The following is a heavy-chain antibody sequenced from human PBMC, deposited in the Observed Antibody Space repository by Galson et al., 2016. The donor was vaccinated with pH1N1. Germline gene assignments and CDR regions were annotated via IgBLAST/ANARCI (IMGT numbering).Heavy chain of an antibody. J-gene: IGHJ4*02. D-gene: IGHD3-16*01. CDR1: GFSFSSYW. V-gene: IGHV3-7*01. CDR2: INQEGSKI. Sequence: SLRLSCAASGFSFSSYWMSWVRQAPGKGLEWVANINQEGSKIYYVDSVRGRFTISRDNSKNSVYLQMNSLRLEDTAMYHGVKEIGGSGAYWGQGTLVTVSS. CDR3: VKEIGGSGAY.